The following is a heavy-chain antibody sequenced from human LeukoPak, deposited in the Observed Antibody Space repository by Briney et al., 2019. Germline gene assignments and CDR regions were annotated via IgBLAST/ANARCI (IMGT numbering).Heavy chain of an antibody. CDR1: GFTFTSYW. V-gene: IGHV3-7*01. J-gene: IGHJ3*01. CDR3: ARVGPLWFGLLNTADV. Sequence: PGGSLRLSCAASGFTFTSYWMTWVRQAPGKGLEWVANINLDGSDKYYADSVKGRFTISRGNPNNSLYLQMDSLSGEDTAVYYCARVGPLWFGLLNTADVWGQGTLVTVS. D-gene: IGHD3-10*01. CDR2: INLDGSDK.